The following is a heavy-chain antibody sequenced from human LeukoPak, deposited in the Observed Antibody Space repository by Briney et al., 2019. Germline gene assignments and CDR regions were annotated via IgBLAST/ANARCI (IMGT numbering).Heavy chain of an antibody. CDR3: AKTRHYYDSSGYYPYYFDY. D-gene: IGHD3-22*01. Sequence: GGSLRLSCAASGFTFSSHAMGWVRQAPGKGLEWVSSITGSGGSTYYGDSVKGRFTISRDNAKNSLYLQMISLRAEDTALYYCAKTRHYYDSSGYYPYYFDYWGQGTLVTVSS. V-gene: IGHV3-23*01. J-gene: IGHJ4*02. CDR1: GFTFSSHA. CDR2: ITGSGGST.